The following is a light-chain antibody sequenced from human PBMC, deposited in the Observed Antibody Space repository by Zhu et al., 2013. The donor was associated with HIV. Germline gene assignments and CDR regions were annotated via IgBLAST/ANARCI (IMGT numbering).Light chain of an antibody. V-gene: IGLV2-14*01. CDR2: EVS. Sequence: QSALTQPASVSGSPGQSITISCPGTSSDVGGYNYVSWYQQHPGKAPKLMIYEVSNRPSGVSNRFSGSKSGNTASLTISGLQAEDEADYYCSSYAGSNNLVFGGGTKLTV. J-gene: IGLJ3*02. CDR3: SSYAGSNNLV. CDR1: SSDVGGYNY.